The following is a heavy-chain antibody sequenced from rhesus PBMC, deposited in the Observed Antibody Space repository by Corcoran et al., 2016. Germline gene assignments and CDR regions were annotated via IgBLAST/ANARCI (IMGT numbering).Heavy chain of an antibody. CDR3: ARGYFSTGFDY. V-gene: IGHV4S2*01. CDR1: GASISINY. CDR2: IFGDGGST. Sequence: QVQLQASGPGLVMPSEPLPLTCAVPGASISINYWNWIRQAPGKGLEWIGRIFGDGGSTDNNPSLKSRVTISIDTSKNQFSLKLSSVTAADTAVYYCARGYFSTGFDYWGQGVLVTVSS. D-gene: IGHD3-28*01. J-gene: IGHJ4*01.